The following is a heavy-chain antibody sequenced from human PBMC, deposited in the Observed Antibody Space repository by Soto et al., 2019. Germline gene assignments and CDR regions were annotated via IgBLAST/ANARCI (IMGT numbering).Heavy chain of an antibody. V-gene: IGHV4-61*01. J-gene: IGHJ5*02. CDR2: IYYSGST. Sequence: SETLSLTCTVSGGSVSSGSYYWSWIRQPPGKGLEWIGYIYYSGSTNYNPSLKSRVTISVDTSKNQFSLKLSSVTAADTAVYYCARAYNWKDPLNWFDPWGQGTLVTVSS. CDR1: GGSVSSGSYY. D-gene: IGHD1-20*01. CDR3: ARAYNWKDPLNWFDP.